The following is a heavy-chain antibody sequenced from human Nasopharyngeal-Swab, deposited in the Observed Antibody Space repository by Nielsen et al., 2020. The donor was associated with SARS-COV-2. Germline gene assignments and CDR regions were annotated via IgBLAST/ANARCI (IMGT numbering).Heavy chain of an antibody. D-gene: IGHD3-22*01. J-gene: IGHJ3*02. Sequence: GGSLRLSCAASGFTFSSYEMNWVRQAPGKGLEWVSYISSSGSTIYYADSVKGRFTISRDNAKNSLYLQMNSLRAEDTAVYYCASPLIYYYDSSGYYGDDAFDIWGQGTMVTVSS. CDR2: ISSSGSTI. V-gene: IGHV3-48*03. CDR3: ASPLIYYYDSSGYYGDDAFDI. CDR1: GFTFSSYE.